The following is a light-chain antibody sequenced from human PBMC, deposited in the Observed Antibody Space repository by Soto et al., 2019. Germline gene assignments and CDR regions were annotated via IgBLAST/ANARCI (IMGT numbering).Light chain of an antibody. CDR1: GSDVGDYNY. CDR3: SAYSGSAYV. Sequence: QSAVSQPPSASGSPGHSVTVSCTGTGSDVGDYNYVSWYQQHPGKAPKLMIYEVSKRPSGVPDRFSGSKSGNTAALTVSGLKDEDEAYCYCSAYSGSAYVFGGGTKVTVL. V-gene: IGLV2-8*01. J-gene: IGLJ1*01. CDR2: EVS.